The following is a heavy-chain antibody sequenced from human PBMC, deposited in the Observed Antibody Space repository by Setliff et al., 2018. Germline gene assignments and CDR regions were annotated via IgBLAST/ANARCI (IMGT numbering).Heavy chain of an antibody. J-gene: IGHJ6*02. CDR1: GFTFSRYW. CDR2: IKQDGSKK. Sequence: GGSLSLSCAASGFTFSRYWMSWVRQAPGKGLEWVANIKQDGSKKYYVDSVKGRFTISRDNAKNSLYLQMNSLRAEDTAVYYCARDHVYGSQFYYYYYGMDVWGQGTTVTVSS. D-gene: IGHD3-10*01. V-gene: IGHV3-7*01. CDR3: ARDHVYGSQFYYYYYGMDV.